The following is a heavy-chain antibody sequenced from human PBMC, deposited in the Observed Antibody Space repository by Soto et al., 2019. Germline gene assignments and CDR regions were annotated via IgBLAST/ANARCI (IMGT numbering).Heavy chain of an antibody. CDR1: GFTFSGNG. CDR3: SKDRVSSSSHWIDP. V-gene: IGHV3-23*01. D-gene: IGHD6-6*01. Sequence: PGGSLRLSGAASGFTFSGNGMSWVRQAPGKGLEWVSVISDGGGSTFYADSVKGRFTISRDNSKNTLYLQMNGLRADDTAVYYCSKDRVSSSSHWIDPWGQAPLLTVSS. J-gene: IGHJ5*02. CDR2: ISDGGGST.